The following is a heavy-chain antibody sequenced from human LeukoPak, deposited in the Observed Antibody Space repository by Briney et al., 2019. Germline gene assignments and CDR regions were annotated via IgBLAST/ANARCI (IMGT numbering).Heavy chain of an antibody. D-gene: IGHD1-1*01. CDR3: TRSRERIIYYFDH. CDR1: GGSINSSDYY. Sequence: PSETLSLTCSVSGGSINSSDYYWGWIRQLPGNGLEWIGGFSKGWKTNYNPSLKSRVTISEDTSKNQFSLNLKTVTAADTAVYYCTRSRERIIYYFDHWGQGILVSVSS. CDR2: FSKGWKT. J-gene: IGHJ4*02. V-gene: IGHV4-39*01.